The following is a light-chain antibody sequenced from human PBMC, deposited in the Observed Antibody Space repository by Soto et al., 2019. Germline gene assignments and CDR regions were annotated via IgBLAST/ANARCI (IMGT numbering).Light chain of an antibody. J-gene: IGKJ1*01. CDR2: GAS. Sequence: EIVLTQSPGTLSLSPGERATLSCKASQSVSSNFLAWYQRKPGQAPRLLIYGASYRATDIPYRFSGSGSGTDFTLTITRLEPEDFAVCYCQQYGTSPPTFGQGTKVEI. CDR3: QQYGTSPPT. CDR1: QSVSSNF. V-gene: IGKV3-20*01.